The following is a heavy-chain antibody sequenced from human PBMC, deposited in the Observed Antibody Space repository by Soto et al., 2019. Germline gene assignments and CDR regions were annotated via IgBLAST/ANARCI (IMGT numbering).Heavy chain of an antibody. Sequence: ASVKVSCKASGYTFTSYDINWVRQATGQGLEWMGWMNPNSGGTNYAQKFQGWVTMTRDTSISTAYMELSRLRSDDTAVYYCAREKGVLRYFDWHYFDYWGQGTLVTVSS. V-gene: IGHV1-2*04. J-gene: IGHJ4*02. CDR3: AREKGVLRYFDWHYFDY. D-gene: IGHD3-9*01. CDR1: GYTFTSYD. CDR2: MNPNSGGT.